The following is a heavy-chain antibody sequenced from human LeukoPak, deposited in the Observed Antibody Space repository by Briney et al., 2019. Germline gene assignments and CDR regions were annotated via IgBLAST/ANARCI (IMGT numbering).Heavy chain of an antibody. Sequence: PGGSLRLSCAASGFTFSSYSMNWVRQAPGKGLEWVSLISGSGGSTYYADSVKGRFTISRDNSKNTLYLQMNSLRAEDTAVFYCAKDRDDYVWGSYLGAFDIWGQGTMVTVSS. CDR3: AKDRDDYVWGSYLGAFDI. CDR2: ISGSGGST. J-gene: IGHJ3*02. CDR1: GFTFSSYS. V-gene: IGHV3-23*01. D-gene: IGHD3-16*01.